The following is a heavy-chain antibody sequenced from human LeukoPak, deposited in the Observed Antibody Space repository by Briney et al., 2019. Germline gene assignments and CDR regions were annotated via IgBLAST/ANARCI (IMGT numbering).Heavy chain of an antibody. V-gene: IGHV3-23*01. CDR1: GFTFSSYA. CDR3: ATYRQVLLPFES. J-gene: IGHJ4*02. CDR2: ITGGGEI. D-gene: IGHD2-8*02. Sequence: PGGSLRLSCAASGFTFSSYAMSWVRQAPGKGLEWVSAITGGGEIHYADSVRGRFTISRDNSKSTLSLQMNSLRAEDTAIYYCATYRQVLLPFESWGQGTLVTVSS.